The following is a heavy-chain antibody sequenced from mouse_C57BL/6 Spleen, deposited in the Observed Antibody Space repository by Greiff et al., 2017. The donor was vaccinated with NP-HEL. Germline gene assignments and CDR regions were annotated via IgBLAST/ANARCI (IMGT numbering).Heavy chain of an antibody. CDR3: ARRGDGPYFDY. CDR1: GFTFSSYG. D-gene: IGHD3-1*01. J-gene: IGHJ2*01. Sequence: EVQLVESGGDLVKPGGSLKLSCAASGFTFSSYGMSWVRQTPDKRLEWVATISSGGSYTYYPDSVKGRFTISRDNAKNTLYLQMSSLKSEDTAMYYCARRGDGPYFDYWGQGTTLTVSS. CDR2: ISSGGSYT. V-gene: IGHV5-6*01.